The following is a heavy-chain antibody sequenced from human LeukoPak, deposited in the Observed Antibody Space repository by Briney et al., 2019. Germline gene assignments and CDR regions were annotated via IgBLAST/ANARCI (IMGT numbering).Heavy chain of an antibody. V-gene: IGHV3-30-3*01. J-gene: IGHJ4*02. Sequence: GGSLRLSCAASGFTFSSYWMSWVRQAPGKGLEWVAVISYDGSNKYYADSVKGRFTISRDNSKNTLYLQMNSLRAEDTAVYYCARDGWELETGYYFDYWGQGTLVTVFS. CDR3: ARDGWELETGYYFDY. CDR2: ISYDGSNK. D-gene: IGHD1-26*01. CDR1: GFTFSSYW.